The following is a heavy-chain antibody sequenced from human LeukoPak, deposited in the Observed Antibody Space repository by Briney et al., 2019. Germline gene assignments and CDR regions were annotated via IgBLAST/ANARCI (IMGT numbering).Heavy chain of an antibody. V-gene: IGHV4-4*02. Sequence: PSETLSLTCGVSGGSISGTNWWSWVRQPPGQGLEWIGEISLRGLTNYNPSLRSRLTMSLDESKNQVSLNLTSVTAADTAVYYCARSDYGDAFDIWGQGTMVTVSS. CDR2: ISLRGLT. CDR1: GGSISGTNW. D-gene: IGHD4-17*01. J-gene: IGHJ3*02. CDR3: ARSDYGDAFDI.